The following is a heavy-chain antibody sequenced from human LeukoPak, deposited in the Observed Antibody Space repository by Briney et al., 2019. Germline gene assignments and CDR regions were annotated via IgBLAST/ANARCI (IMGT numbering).Heavy chain of an antibody. Sequence: PGGSLRLPCAASQSIVSSRYMSWVRQAPGKGLECISVIYSGGSTDYADSVKGRLTISRDNSKNTLYLQMNSLRAEDTAVYYCARVVDHDYGDYYLDYWGQGTLVTVSS. CDR2: IYSGGST. CDR3: ARVVDHDYGDYYLDY. V-gene: IGHV3-53*01. CDR1: QSIVSSRY. J-gene: IGHJ4*02. D-gene: IGHD4-17*01.